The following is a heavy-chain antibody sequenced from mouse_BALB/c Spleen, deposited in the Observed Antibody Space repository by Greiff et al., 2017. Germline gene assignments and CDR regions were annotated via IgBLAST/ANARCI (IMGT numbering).Heavy chain of an antibody. CDR1: GYTFTDYS. Sequence: QVQLQQSGAELVRPGVSVKISCKGSGYTFTDYSIHWVKQSHAKSLEWIGVISTYYGDASYNQKFKGKATMTVDKSSSTAYMELARLTSEDSAIYYCARGSTVVATRGMDYWGQGTSVTVSS. D-gene: IGHD1-1*01. CDR3: ARGSTVVATRGMDY. CDR2: ISTYYGDA. V-gene: IGHV1S137*01. J-gene: IGHJ4*01.